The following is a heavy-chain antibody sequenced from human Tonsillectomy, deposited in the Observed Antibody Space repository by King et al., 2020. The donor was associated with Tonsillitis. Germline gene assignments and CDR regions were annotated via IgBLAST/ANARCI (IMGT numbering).Heavy chain of an antibody. CDR1: GFTFSNAW. CDR3: ATAMARELRDPIYYYYYMDV. D-gene: IGHD1-26*01. V-gene: IGHV3-15*01. Sequence: DVQLVESGGGLVKPGGSLRLSCAASGFTFSNAWMSWVRQAPGKGLEWVGRIKSKTDGGTTDYAAPVKGRFTISRDDSKNTLYLQMNSLKTEDTAVFYCATAMARELRDPIYYYYYMDVWGKGTTVTVSS. J-gene: IGHJ6*03. CDR2: IKSKTDGGTT.